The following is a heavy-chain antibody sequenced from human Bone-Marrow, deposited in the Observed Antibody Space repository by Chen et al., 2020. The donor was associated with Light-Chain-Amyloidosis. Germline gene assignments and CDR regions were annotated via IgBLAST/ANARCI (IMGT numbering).Heavy chain of an antibody. CDR2: ISWNGGRT. CDR3: ARSSSWYGYYYYMDV. D-gene: IGHD6-13*01. Sequence: EVQLVESGGGVSRPGGSLCLPCAASGFTFDTFAMTRVRHGPGKGLEWVSGISWNGGRTGYSESVKGRFTISRDNAKNSLYLQMNSLRPEDTALYYCARSSSWYGYYYYMDVWGKGTTVTVSS. V-gene: IGHV3-20*04. J-gene: IGHJ6*03. CDR1: GFTFDTFA.